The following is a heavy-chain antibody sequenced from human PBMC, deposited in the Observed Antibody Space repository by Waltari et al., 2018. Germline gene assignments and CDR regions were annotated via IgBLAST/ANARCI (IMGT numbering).Heavy chain of an antibody. CDR2: IFYSGST. Sequence: QLQLQESGPGLVKPSETLSLTCTVSGGSISSSSYYWGWIRQPPGKGLEWIGMIFYSGSTYYYPSLKSRVTISVDTSKNQFSLKLSSVTAADTAVYYCTRIAVAATEFDPWGQGTLVTVSS. J-gene: IGHJ5*02. D-gene: IGHD6-19*01. V-gene: IGHV4-39*07. CDR3: TRIAVAATEFDP. CDR1: GGSISSSSYY.